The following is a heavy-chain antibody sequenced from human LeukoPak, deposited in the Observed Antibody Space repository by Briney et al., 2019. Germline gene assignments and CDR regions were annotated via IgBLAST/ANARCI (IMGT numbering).Heavy chain of an antibody. CDR2: IDDSGNT. CDR1: GGSMKRSY. CDR3: ARDSSPDALPYMDA. V-gene: IGHV4-59*01. D-gene: IGHD6-6*01. J-gene: IGHJ6*03. Sequence: PSETLSLTCLVSGGSMKRSYWTWIRRAPGKGLEWIGNIDDSGNTNYSPSLKSRVTISLDTSKNQFSLRVTSVTAADRGLYFCARDSSPDALPYMDAWGKGTTVTVSS.